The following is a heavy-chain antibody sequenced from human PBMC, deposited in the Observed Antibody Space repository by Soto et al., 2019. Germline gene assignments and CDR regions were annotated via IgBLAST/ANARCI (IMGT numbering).Heavy chain of an antibody. D-gene: IGHD3-9*01. J-gene: IGHJ5*02. CDR3: ATAHDILTGYYMYWFDP. CDR1: GYTLTELS. Sequence: ASVKVSCKVSGYTLTELSMHWVRQAPGKGLEWMGGFDPEDGETIYAQKFQGRVTMTEDTSTDTAYMELSSLRSEDTAVYYCATAHDILTGYYMYWFDPWGQGTLVTVSS. V-gene: IGHV1-24*01. CDR2: FDPEDGET.